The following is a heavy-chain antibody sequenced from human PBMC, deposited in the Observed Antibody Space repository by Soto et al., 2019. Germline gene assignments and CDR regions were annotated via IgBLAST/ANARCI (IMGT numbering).Heavy chain of an antibody. CDR2: IKSKTDGGTT. V-gene: IGHV3-15*01. CDR3: TTDDLRLWTNYYYYYGMDV. D-gene: IGHD5-18*01. J-gene: IGHJ6*02. Sequence: GGSLRLSCAASGFTFSNAWMSWVRQAPGKGLEWVGRIKSKTDGGTTDYAAPVKGRFTISRDDSKNTLYLQMNSLKTEDTAVYYCTTDDLRLWTNYYYYYGMDVWGQGTTATVSS. CDR1: GFTFSNAW.